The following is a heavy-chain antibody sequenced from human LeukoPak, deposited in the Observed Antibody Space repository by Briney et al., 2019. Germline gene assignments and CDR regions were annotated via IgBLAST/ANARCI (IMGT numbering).Heavy chain of an antibody. J-gene: IGHJ3*02. D-gene: IGHD3-10*01. CDR1: GGSISRNTHY. CDR2: IHYSGST. V-gene: IGHV4-39*07. Sequence: SETLSLTCSVSGGSISRNTHYCGWIRQPPGKGLEWIGSIHYSGSTYYNPSLKSRVTTSLDTSNNQFSLKLTSVTAADTAVYYCARDPGYYGSGTRGAFDIWGHGTMVTVSS. CDR3: ARDPGYYGSGTRGAFDI.